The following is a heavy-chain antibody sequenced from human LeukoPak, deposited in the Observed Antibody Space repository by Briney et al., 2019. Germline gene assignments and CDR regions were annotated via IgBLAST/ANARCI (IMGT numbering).Heavy chain of an antibody. CDR2: INPNSGGT. J-gene: IGHJ3*01. Sequence: AASVRVSCKASEYTFSGHFIHWMRQAPGQGLEWMGWINPNSGGTNYAQKFQGRVTLTRDTSAGTAYMDLSSLRSDDTAVYYCAQSIAVPRIPTFDVWGQGTVVAVSS. CDR3: AQSIAVPRIPTFDV. CDR1: EYTFSGHF. V-gene: IGHV1-2*02. D-gene: IGHD6-19*01.